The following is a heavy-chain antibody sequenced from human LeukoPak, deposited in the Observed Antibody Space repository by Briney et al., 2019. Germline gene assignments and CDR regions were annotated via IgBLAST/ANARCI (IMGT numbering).Heavy chain of an antibody. CDR1: GFTFSIYS. J-gene: IGHJ4*02. CDR3: ARDPLRLLLFDY. Sequence: GGSLRLSCAASGFTFSIYSMIWVRQAPGKGLEWVSSISSSSSYIYYADSVKGRFTISRDNAKNSLYLQMNSLRAEDTAVYYCARDPLRLLLFDYWGQGTLVTVSS. V-gene: IGHV3-21*01. CDR2: ISSSSSYI. D-gene: IGHD3-22*01.